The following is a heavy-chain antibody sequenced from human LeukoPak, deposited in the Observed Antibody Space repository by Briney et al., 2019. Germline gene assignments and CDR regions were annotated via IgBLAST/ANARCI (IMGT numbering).Heavy chain of an antibody. Sequence: GGSLRLSCAASGFTVSSNYMSWVRQAPGKGLEWVSVIYSGGSTYYADSVKGRFTISRDNSKDTLYLQMNSLRAEDTAVYYCARGYDSSGYDYWGQGTLVTVSS. CDR3: ARGYDSSGYDY. CDR2: IYSGGST. J-gene: IGHJ4*02. CDR1: GFTVSSNY. V-gene: IGHV3-53*01. D-gene: IGHD3-22*01.